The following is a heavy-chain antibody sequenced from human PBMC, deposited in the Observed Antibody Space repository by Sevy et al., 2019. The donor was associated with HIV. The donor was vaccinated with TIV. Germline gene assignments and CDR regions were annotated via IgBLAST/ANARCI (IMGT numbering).Heavy chain of an antibody. V-gene: IGHV6-1*01. CDR3: ARQKNSGFDV. CDR1: GDSVSRTDVA. D-gene: IGHD6-19*01. CDR2: TWYASKWYN. J-gene: IGHJ3*01. Sequence: SRTLSLTCAISGDSVSRTDVAWNWIRQSPSRGLEWLGRTWYASKWYNDYAISVKSRLTINPDTTRNQVSLHLSSVTPEDTAVYYCARQKNSGFDVWGLGTVVTVSS.